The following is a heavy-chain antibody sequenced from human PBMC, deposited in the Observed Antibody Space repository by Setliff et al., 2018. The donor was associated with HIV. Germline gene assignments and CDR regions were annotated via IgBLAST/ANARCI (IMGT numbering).Heavy chain of an antibody. J-gene: IGHJ6*03. CDR1: GDSISSSIYY. CDR3: ARGGGTPSPIDYHYYIDV. Sequence: SSETLSLTCTVSGDSISSSIYYWGWVRQPPGKGLEWIGGIYYTGSPFYNPSLKSRVTISVDTSNNQFSLKLSSVTAADTAVYYCARGGGTPSPIDYHYYIDVWGKGTTVTVSS. D-gene: IGHD2-15*01. V-gene: IGHV4-39*01. CDR2: IYYTGSP.